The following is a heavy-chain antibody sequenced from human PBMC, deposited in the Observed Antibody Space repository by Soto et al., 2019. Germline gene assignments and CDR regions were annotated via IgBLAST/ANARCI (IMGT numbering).Heavy chain of an antibody. CDR1: GGSVSNSNYY. D-gene: IGHD2-8*01. J-gene: IGHJ4*02. CDR2: VYYRGRS. Sequence: SEPLSLTCTVSGGSVSNSNYYWGWIRQSPGKGLEWIGSVYYRGRSYSKSSVKSRVTISVDTSKNQFSLNLNSVTASDTAVYYCVSQRTSVLTQAYFDYWGPGALVTVSS. CDR3: VSQRTSVLTQAYFDY. V-gene: IGHV4-39*01.